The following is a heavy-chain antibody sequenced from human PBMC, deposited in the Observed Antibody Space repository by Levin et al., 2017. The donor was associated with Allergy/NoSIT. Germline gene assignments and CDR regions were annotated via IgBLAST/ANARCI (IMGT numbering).Heavy chain of an antibody. CDR3: AKGDPGSTSYYYSGLDV. CDR1: GFIFSRHG. J-gene: IGHJ6*02. D-gene: IGHD6-13*01. V-gene: IGHV3-30*02. Sequence: GESLKISCAASGFIFSRHGMHWVRQAPGKGLAWVASISYDGRDKDYAGSVKGRFIISRDISKSTLYLKMDSLTTDDTAVYFCAKGDPGSTSYYYSGLDVWGHGTTVTVSS. CDR2: ISYDGRDK.